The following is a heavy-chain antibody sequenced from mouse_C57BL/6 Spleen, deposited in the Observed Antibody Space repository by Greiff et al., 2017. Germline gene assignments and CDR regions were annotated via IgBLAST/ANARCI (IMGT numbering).Heavy chain of an antibody. CDR1: GFTFSGYA. Sequence: EVKLMESGGGLVKPGGSLKLSCAASGFTFSGYAMSWVRQTPEKRLEWVATISDGGSYTYYPDNVKGRFTISRDNAKNNLYLQMSHLKSEDTAMYYCARDGAQATAWYAYWGQGTLVTVSA. CDR3: ARDGAQATAWYAY. J-gene: IGHJ3*01. D-gene: IGHD3-2*02. CDR2: ISDGGSYT. V-gene: IGHV5-4*01.